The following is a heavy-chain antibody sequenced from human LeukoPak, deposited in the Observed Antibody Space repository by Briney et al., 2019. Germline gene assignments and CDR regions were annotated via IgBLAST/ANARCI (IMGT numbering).Heavy chain of an antibody. Sequence: PGGSLRLSCAASGFSFSSFGLPWVRQAPGKGLERVAFIRYDGNNKYFADSVKGRFTISRDNSKNTVYLQMNSLRPEDTAVYHCAKDTGDYYDSSGNYYAGWFDPWGQGTLVTVSS. J-gene: IGHJ5*02. CDR2: IRYDGNNK. D-gene: IGHD3-22*01. CDR3: AKDTGDYYDSSGNYYAGWFDP. V-gene: IGHV3-30*02. CDR1: GFSFSSFG.